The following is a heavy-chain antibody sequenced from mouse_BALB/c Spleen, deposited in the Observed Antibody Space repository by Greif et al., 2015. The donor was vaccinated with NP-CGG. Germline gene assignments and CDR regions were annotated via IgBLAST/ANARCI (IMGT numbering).Heavy chain of an antibody. CDR3: ARIVKGDYVNYVVYFDY. CDR1: GFSLSTSGMS. Sequence: QVQLKESGPGILQPSQTLSLTCSFSGFSLSTSGMSVGWIRQPSGKGLEWLAHIWWNDDKYYNPALKSRLTISKDTSNNQVFLKIASVVTADTATYYCARIVKGDYVNYVVYFDYWGQGTTLTVSS. J-gene: IGHJ2*01. V-gene: IGHV8-8*01. D-gene: IGHD2-1*01. CDR2: IWWNDDK.